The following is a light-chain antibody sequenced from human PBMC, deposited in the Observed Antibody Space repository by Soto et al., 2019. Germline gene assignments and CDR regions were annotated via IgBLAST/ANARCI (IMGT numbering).Light chain of an antibody. J-gene: IGKJ1*01. CDR2: GAS. CDR1: QSVSSTY. CDR3: QQYNNWPPWT. Sequence: EIVFTESPGTLSLSPRERSTHSCGASQSVSSTYLAWCQQKPGQAPRLLIYGASTRATGIPARFSGSGSGTEFTLTISSLQSEDFAVYYCQQYNNWPPWTFGQGTKVDIK. V-gene: IGKV3-15*01.